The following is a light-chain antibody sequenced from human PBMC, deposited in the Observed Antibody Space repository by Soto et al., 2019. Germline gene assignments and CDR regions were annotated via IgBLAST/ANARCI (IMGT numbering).Light chain of an antibody. J-gene: IGLJ3*02. CDR1: NGDIGGHNY. V-gene: IGLV2-14*01. CDR3: SSYISSSIRV. Sequence: QSALTQPASVSGSPGQSITISCTGYNGDIGGHNYVSWYQQHPGKAPKLMIYEVSNRPSGVSNRFSGSKSGNTASLTISGLQAEDEADYYCSSYISSSIRVFGGGTKLTVL. CDR2: EVS.